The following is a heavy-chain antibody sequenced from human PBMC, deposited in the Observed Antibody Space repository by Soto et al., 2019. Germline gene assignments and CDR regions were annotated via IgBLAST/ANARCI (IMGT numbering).Heavy chain of an antibody. CDR1: GYEISTGYY. J-gene: IGHJ4*02. Sequence: SYALTFSCAGSGYEISTGYYVGSLRQAPGNGLEXXGXXYXXXXXEXXPSLKSRVTGSLDTSKNQVSLKLNSVTAADTAVYYCARVRNSRVIDDWGQGIRVTVSS. CDR2: XYXXXXX. CDR3: ARVRNSRVIDD. D-gene: IGHD3-22*01. V-gene: IGHV4-38-2*01.